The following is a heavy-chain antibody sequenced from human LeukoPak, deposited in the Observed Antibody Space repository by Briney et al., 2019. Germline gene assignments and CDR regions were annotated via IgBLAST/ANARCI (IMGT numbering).Heavy chain of an antibody. CDR3: ARDLAGPPQEAFDI. J-gene: IGHJ3*02. CDR1: GFTFSSYW. CDR2: IKRDGSER. Sequence: GGSLRLSCAASGFTFSSYWMNWVRQAPGKGLEWVANIKRDGSERYYVDSVKGRFTISRDNTKKSLYLQMNTLRAEDTAVYYCARDLAGPPQEAFDIWGQGTMVTVSS. V-gene: IGHV3-7*01.